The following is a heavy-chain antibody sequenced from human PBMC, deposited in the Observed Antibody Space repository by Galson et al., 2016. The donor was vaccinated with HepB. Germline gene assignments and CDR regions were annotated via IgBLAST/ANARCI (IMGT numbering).Heavy chain of an antibody. CDR1: GFTFSSYW. D-gene: IGHD1-26*01. Sequence: SLRLSCAASGFTFSSYWMHWVRQTPGKGLVWVSRMNSDGIRTSHADSVAGRFTISRDNAKNTLYLQMNSLGVEDTAVYSCARGGYSDTWYDYYGMDVWGQGTTVTVSS. CDR2: MNSDGIRT. J-gene: IGHJ6*02. V-gene: IGHV3-74*01. CDR3: ARGGYSDTWYDYYGMDV.